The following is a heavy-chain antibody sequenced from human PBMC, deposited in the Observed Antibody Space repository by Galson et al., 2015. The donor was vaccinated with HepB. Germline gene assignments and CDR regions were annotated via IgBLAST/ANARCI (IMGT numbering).Heavy chain of an antibody. J-gene: IGHJ6*02. D-gene: IGHD2-2*01. CDR2: IGGYNGDR. Sequence: SVKVSCKASGYTFNNYGISWVRQAPGQGLEWMGWIGGYNGDRKYAQKFQGRVTMTTDTSTRTAYMELRNLRSDDTAVYYCARDEKKEIVVVPYYYYVMDVWGQGTRSPSP. V-gene: IGHV1-18*01. CDR1: GYTFNNYG. CDR3: ARDEKKEIVVVPYYYYVMDV.